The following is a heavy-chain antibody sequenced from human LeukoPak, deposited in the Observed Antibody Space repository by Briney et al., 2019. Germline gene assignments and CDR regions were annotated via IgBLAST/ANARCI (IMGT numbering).Heavy chain of an antibody. D-gene: IGHD7-27*01. CDR3: AKSPSWGSGLDAFDI. V-gene: IGHV4-59*01. CDR2: IYYTGST. CDR1: GGSISNYY. Sequence: ETLSLTCTVSGGSISNYYWSWIRQPPGKGLEWIGYIYYTGSTKYNPSLKSRVTLSVDSSKTQFSLKLNSVTAADTAVYYCAKSPSWGSGLDAFDIWGQGTMATVSS. J-gene: IGHJ3*02.